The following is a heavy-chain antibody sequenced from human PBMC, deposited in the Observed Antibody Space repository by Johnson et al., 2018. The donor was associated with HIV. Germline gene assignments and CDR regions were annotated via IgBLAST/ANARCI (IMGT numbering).Heavy chain of an antibody. CDR1: GFTFSSYG. CDR2: IGTAGDT. Sequence: VQLVESGGGVVQPGTSLRLSCVPSGFTFSSYGMHWVRQATGKGLEWVSAIGTAGDTYYPGSVKGRFTISIENAKNSLYLQMNSLRAVDTAVYYCARAIAAAGAFDIWGQGTMVTVSS. CDR3: ARAIAAAGAFDI. D-gene: IGHD6-13*01. J-gene: IGHJ3*02. V-gene: IGHV3-13*01.